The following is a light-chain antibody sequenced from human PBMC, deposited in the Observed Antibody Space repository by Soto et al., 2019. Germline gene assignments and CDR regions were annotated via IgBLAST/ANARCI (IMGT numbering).Light chain of an antibody. J-gene: IGLJ1*01. Sequence: QSALTQPASVSGSPGQSITVSCPGTNSDLGGYNYVSWYQHHPGKAPKLMIYEVSNRPSGVSNRFSGSKSGNTASLAISGLQAEDEADYYCSSYTSSGTLVFGTGTKRTVL. CDR2: EVS. V-gene: IGLV2-14*01. CDR1: NSDLGGYNY. CDR3: SSYTSSGTLV.